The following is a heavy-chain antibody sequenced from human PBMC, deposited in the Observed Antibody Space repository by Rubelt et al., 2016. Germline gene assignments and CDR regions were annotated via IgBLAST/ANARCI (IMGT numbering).Heavy chain of an antibody. D-gene: IGHD6-13*01. Sequence: QLQLQESGPGLVKPSETLSLTCTVSGGSISSYYWSWIRQPAGKGLEWIGRIYTSGSTNYNPSLKSRVTMAVDTSKNQFSRKLSSVAAADTAVYYCASLGGDSSSWYGLGMDVWGQGTTVTVSS. CDR2: IYTSGST. CDR1: GGSISSYY. CDR3: ASLGGDSSSWYGLGMDV. J-gene: IGHJ6*02. V-gene: IGHV4-4*07.